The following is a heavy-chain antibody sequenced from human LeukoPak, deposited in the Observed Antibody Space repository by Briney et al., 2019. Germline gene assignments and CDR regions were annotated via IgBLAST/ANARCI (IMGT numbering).Heavy chain of an antibody. CDR1: GYTLTSYD. J-gene: IGHJ6*03. D-gene: IGHD2-15*01. CDR2: MNPNRGNT. CDR3: ARGIRVVVVAAPVYYYYYYMDV. V-gene: IGHV1-8*03. Sequence: ASVKVSCKASGYTLTSYDINWVRQATGQGLEWMGWMNPNRGNTGYAQKFQGRVTITRNTSISTAYMELSSLRSEDTAVYYCARGIRVVVVAAPVYYYYYYMDVWGKGTTVTVSS.